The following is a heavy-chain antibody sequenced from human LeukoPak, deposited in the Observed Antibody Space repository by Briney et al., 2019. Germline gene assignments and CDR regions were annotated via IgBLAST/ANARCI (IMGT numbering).Heavy chain of an antibody. CDR3: AKDTAYSSSWYFFDY. D-gene: IGHD6-13*01. Sequence: GGSLRLSCAASGFTFSSYGMHWVRQAPGKGLEWVAFIQYDGNNKYYADSVKGRFTISRDNSKNTLYLQMNSLRAEDTAVYYCAKDTAYSSSWYFFDYWGQGTLVTVSS. V-gene: IGHV3-30*02. J-gene: IGHJ4*02. CDR2: IQYDGNNK. CDR1: GFTFSSYG.